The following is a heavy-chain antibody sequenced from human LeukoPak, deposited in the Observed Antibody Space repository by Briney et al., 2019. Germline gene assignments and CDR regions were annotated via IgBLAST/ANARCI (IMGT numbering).Heavy chain of an antibody. CDR3: ARWAVSGWYGLLGY. CDR2: IYSGGST. CDR1: GFTFSSYW. D-gene: IGHD6-19*01. V-gene: IGHV3-53*01. J-gene: IGHJ4*02. Sequence: PGGSLRLSCAASGFTFSSYWMSWVRQAPGKGLEWVSVIYSGGSTYYADSVKGRFTISRDNSKNTLYLQMNSLRAEDTAVYYCARWAVSGWYGLLGYWGQGTLVTVSS.